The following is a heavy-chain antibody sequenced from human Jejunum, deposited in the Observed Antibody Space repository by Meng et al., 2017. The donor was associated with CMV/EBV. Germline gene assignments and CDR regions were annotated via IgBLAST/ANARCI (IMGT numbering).Heavy chain of an antibody. D-gene: IGHD3-9*01. J-gene: IGHJ4*02. Sequence: HSLRQDLGHSLAWLGWINTANGNTNYSQNFQSRVNITRVTSASTASMDLTNLRSELTAVYHCARHTERICSAYYDMNPADSAGALDHWGQGTLVTVSS. CDR2: INTANGNT. CDR3: ARHTERICSAYYDMNPADSAGALDH. V-gene: IGHV1-3*04.